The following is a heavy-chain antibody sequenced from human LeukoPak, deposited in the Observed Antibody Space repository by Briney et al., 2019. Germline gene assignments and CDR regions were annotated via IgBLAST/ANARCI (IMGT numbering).Heavy chain of an antibody. CDR1: GFTFSSYW. Sequence: GGSLRLSCAASGFTFSSYWMNWARQAPGKGLEWVAFVSYDGRIYSYADFVKGRSTISRDNSKNTLYLEMNSLRAEDTAVYFCARDLSRTYTIDYWGQGTLVTVSS. CDR2: VSYDGRIY. D-gene: IGHD2-2*02. V-gene: IGHV3-30*03. J-gene: IGHJ4*02. CDR3: ARDLSRTYTIDY.